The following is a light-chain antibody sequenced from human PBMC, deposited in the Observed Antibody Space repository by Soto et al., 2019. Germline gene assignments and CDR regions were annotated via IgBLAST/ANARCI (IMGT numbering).Light chain of an antibody. J-gene: IGLJ3*02. CDR3: ATWDDPLSGYWV. CDR2: TND. CDR1: TSNIGNNN. Sequence: QSVLTQPPSASGTPGQRVTISCSGSTSNIGNNNVKWYQQLPGTAPKLLIYTNDQRPSGVPDRFSASKSGTSASLAISGLQSEDEAVYSCATWDDPLSGYWVFGGGTKLTVL. V-gene: IGLV1-44*01.